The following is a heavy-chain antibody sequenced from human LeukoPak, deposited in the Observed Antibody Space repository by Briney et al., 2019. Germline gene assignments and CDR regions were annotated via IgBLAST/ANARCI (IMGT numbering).Heavy chain of an antibody. J-gene: IGHJ6*02. CDR1: GGSFSGHY. CDR3: ARGYCSGGSCYYYYHGMDV. Sequence: SETLSLTCAVYGGSFSGHYWSWIRQPPGKGLVWIGEINHSGSTSYNPSLKSRVTISVDTSKNQFSLKLSSVTAADTAVYYCARGYCSGGSCYYYYHGMDVWGQGTTVTVSS. V-gene: IGHV4-34*01. CDR2: INHSGST. D-gene: IGHD2-15*01.